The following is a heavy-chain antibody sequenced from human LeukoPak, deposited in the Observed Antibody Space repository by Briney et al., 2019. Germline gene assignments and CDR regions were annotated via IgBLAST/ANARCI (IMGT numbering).Heavy chain of an antibody. CDR3: ARDRWSSSSFYYHYYGMDV. CDR1: GFTFSLYT. J-gene: IGHJ6*02. CDR2: IYSGGDT. Sequence: GGSLRLSCAASGFTFSLYTMNWVRQAPGKGLEWVSIIYSGGDTYYVDSVKGRFTISRDNSKNTLYLQMNSLRAEDTAVYYCARDRWSSSSFYYHYYGMDVWGQGTTVTVSS. V-gene: IGHV3-66*01. D-gene: IGHD6-13*01.